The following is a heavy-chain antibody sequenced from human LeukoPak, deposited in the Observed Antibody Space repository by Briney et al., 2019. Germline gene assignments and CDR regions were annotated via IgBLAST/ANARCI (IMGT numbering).Heavy chain of an antibody. V-gene: IGHV1-69*05. D-gene: IGHD6-13*01. CDR1: GGTFSSYA. CDR3: ARSPPSSSWYGAWFDP. CDR2: IIPIFGTA. J-gene: IGHJ5*02. Sequence: SVKVSCKASGGTFSSYAISWVRQAPGQGLGWMGGIIPIFGTANYAQKFQGRVTITTDESTSTAYMELSSLRSEDTAVYYCARSPPSSSWYGAWFDPWGQETLVTVSS.